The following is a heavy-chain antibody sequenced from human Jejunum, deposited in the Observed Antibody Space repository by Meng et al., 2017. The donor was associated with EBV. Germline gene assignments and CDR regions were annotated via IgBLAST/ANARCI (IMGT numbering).Heavy chain of an antibody. CDR3: AKRETSGWYDL. D-gene: IGHD6-19*01. V-gene: IGHV3-53*01. Sequence: LHRVDYGGGLIQPGGSLRLSWAASGFIVSNSYFSWVRQAPGKGLEWVSVIYSDSTTHYADSVKGRFTMSRDNSKSTLFLQMDSLRAEDTAIYYCAKRETSGWYDLWGQGTLVTVSS. CDR1: GFIVSNSY. J-gene: IGHJ5*01. CDR2: IYSDSTT.